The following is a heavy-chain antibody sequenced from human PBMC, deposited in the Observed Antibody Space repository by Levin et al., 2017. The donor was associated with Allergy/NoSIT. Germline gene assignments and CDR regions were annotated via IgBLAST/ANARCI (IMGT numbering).Heavy chain of an antibody. Sequence: GGSLRLSCAASGFTFDDYAMHWVRQAPGKGLEWVSGISWNSGSIGYADAVKGRFTISRDNAKNSLYLQMNSLRTEDTALYYCARDNIGLPDAFDIWGQGTMVIVSS. CDR3: ARDNIGLPDAFDI. CDR1: GFTFDDYA. CDR2: ISWNSGSI. V-gene: IGHV3-9*01. J-gene: IGHJ3*02. D-gene: IGHD3-10*01.